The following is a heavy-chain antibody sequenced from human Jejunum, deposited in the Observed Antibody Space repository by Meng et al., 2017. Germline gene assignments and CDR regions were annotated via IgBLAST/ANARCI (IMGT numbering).Heavy chain of an antibody. CDR1: GYTFTRYG. J-gene: IGHJ4*02. D-gene: IGHD2-8*01. CDR2: INTNTGNP. Sequence: ASVKVSCKASGYTFTRYGMTWVRQAPGQGLEWMGWINTNTGNPTYAQGFTGRFVFSLDTSISTTYLQISSLKAEDTAVYYCARGSQWGDYWGQGTRVTVSS. CDR3: ARGSQWGDY. V-gene: IGHV7-4-1*02.